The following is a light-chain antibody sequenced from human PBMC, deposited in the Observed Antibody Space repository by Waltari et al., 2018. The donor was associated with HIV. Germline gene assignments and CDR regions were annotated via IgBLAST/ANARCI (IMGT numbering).Light chain of an antibody. CDR2: EIR. CDR1: RNDGGGYNY. V-gene: IGLV2-14*01. J-gene: IGLJ1*01. Sequence: HSALTQPASVSGSPGQSITIHCTGTRNDGGGYNYVPWYQQHPGKAPKLIIFEIRNRPSGVSSRFSGSKSGNTASLTISGLQPEDEADYYCCSFADRNYKVFGTGTQVTVL. CDR3: CSFADRNYKV.